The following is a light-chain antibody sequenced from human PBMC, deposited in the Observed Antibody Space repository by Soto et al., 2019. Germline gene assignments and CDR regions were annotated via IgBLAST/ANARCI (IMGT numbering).Light chain of an antibody. J-gene: IGLJ2*01. CDR3: QTWGSGIRVV. CDR1: SGHSSYA. Sequence: QSVLTQSPSASASLGASVKLTCTLSSGHSSYAIAWHQQQPEKGPRYLMKLNSDGSHSKGDGIPDRFSGSSSGAERYLTNSSLQSEDEADYYCQTWGSGIRVVFGGGTKLTVL. V-gene: IGLV4-69*01. CDR2: LNSDGSH.